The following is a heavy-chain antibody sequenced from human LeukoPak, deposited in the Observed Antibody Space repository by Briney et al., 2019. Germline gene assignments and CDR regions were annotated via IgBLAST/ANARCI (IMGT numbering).Heavy chain of an antibody. CDR3: ARATYYYDSSGYHYYFDY. J-gene: IGHJ4*02. CDR1: GGSISSSNW. V-gene: IGHV4-4*02. D-gene: IGHD3-22*01. CDR2: IYHSGST. Sequence: SGTLSLTCAVSGGSISSSNWWSWVRQPPGKGLEWIGEIYHSGSTNYNPSLKSRVTISVDKSKNQFSLKLSSVTAADTAVYYCARATYYYDSSGYHYYFDYWGQGTLVTVSS.